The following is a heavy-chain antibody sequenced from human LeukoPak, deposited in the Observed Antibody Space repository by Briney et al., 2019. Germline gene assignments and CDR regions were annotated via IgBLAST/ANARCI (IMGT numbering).Heavy chain of an antibody. CDR2: IYHSGST. CDR3: ASGWLGLDY. CDR1: GYSISSGYY. Sequence: PSETLSLTCTVSGYSISSGYYWGWIRQPPGKGLEWIGSIYHSGSTYYNPSLKSRVTISVDTSKNQFSLKLSSVTAADTAVYYCASGWLGLDYWGQGTLVTVSS. D-gene: IGHD3-22*01. J-gene: IGHJ4*02. V-gene: IGHV4-38-2*02.